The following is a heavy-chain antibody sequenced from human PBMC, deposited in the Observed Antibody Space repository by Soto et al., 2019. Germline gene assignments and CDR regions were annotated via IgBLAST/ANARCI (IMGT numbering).Heavy chain of an antibody. CDR3: AKDSRSYDILTGYNWFDP. CDR2: ISYEGSNK. J-gene: IGHJ5*02. V-gene: IGHV3-30*18. Sequence: GSLRLSCAASGXTLSSYGMHWVRRAPGKGLEWVAVISYEGSNKYYADSVKGRFAISRDNYKNTVYLQMNSLRAQDTAVYYCAKDSRSYDILTGYNWFDPWGQGNLVTVS. D-gene: IGHD3-9*01. CDR1: GXTLSSYG.